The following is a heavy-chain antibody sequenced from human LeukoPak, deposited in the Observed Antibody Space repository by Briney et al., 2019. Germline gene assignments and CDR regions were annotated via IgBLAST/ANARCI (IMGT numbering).Heavy chain of an antibody. CDR2: IHPDGSEH. Sequence: GGSLRLSCTASGFTFTNFWINWVRQAPGKGLEWVANIHPDGSEHYYGDSVRGRFTFSRDNAKNSVYLQLNSLKAEDTAVYYCVRDAHRGGDYDYWGQGTLVTVSS. CDR3: VRDAHRGGDYDY. CDR1: GFTFTNFW. D-gene: IGHD3-16*01. J-gene: IGHJ4*02. V-gene: IGHV3-7*01.